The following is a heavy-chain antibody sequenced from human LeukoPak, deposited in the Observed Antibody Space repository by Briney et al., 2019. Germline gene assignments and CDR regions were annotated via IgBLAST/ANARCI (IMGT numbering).Heavy chain of an antibody. Sequence: GGSLRLSCAASGFTFSSYSMNWVRQAPGKGLEWVSSISSSGSAIYYADSVKGRFTISRDNAKNSLYLQMNSLRAEDTAVYYWAGRHCTNGVCSFDYWGQGTLVTVSS. D-gene: IGHD2-8*01. V-gene: IGHV3-21*01. CDR1: GFTFSSYS. CDR2: ISSSGSAI. CDR3: AGRHCTNGVCSFDY. J-gene: IGHJ4*02.